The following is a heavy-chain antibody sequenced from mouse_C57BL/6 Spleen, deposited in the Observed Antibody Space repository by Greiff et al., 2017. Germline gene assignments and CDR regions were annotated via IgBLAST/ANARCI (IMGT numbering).Heavy chain of an antibody. V-gene: IGHV7-3*01. CDR2: IRNKANGYTT. J-gene: IGHJ4*01. CDR3: ASLYRYAMDY. Sequence: EVKLVESGGGLVQPGGSLSLSCAASGFTFTDYYMSWVRQPPGKALEWLGFIRNKANGYTTEYSASVKGRFTISRDNSQSILYLQMNALRAEDSATYYCASLYRYAMDYWGQGTSVTVSS. CDR1: GFTFTDYY.